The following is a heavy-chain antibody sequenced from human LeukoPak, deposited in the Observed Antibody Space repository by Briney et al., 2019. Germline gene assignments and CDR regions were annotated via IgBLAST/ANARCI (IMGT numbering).Heavy chain of an antibody. CDR2: IIPIFGTA. J-gene: IGHJ5*02. D-gene: IGHD2-2*01. CDR1: GGTFISYA. Sequence: GSSVKVSCKASGGTFISYAISWVRQAPGQGREWMGGIIPIFGTANYAQKFQGRVTITADESTSTAYMELSSLRSEDTAVYYCARGNRIYCSSTSCYVGGWFDPWGQGTLVTVSS. V-gene: IGHV1-69*01. CDR3: ARGNRIYCSSTSCYVGGWFDP.